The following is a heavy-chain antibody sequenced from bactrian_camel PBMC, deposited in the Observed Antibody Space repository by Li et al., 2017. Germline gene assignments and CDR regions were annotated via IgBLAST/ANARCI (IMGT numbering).Heavy chain of an antibody. D-gene: IGHD7*01. Sequence: HVQLVESGGGLVQPGESLRLSCVASGITFSRHDMSWVRQAPGKEVEWVAGITSLPSLFRAASYADSVKGRFTISRDDAKHTLYLQMNSLKPEDTAMYYCAADVYGLGTIADARDFGFWGRGTQGTV. J-gene: IGHJ6*01. CDR3: AADVYGLGTIADARDFGF. CDR2: ITSLPSLFRAA. V-gene: IGHV3S5*01. CDR1: GITFSRHD.